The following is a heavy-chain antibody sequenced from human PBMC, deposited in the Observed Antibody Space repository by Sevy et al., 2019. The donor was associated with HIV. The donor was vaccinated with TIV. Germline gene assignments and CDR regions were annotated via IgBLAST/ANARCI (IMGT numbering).Heavy chain of an antibody. J-gene: IGHJ6*02. CDR3: GKLVVPAASNDDILTGYPDLRVNYGMDV. CDR1: GFTFSDYA. D-gene: IGHD3-9*01. Sequence: EGSLRLSCAASGFTFSDYAIHWVRQAPGKGLEWVAFIWYDGSNKYYTHFVKGRFAISRDNPKYTRYLQMNSLRVGDTAVYYCGKLVVPAASNDDILTGYPDLRVNYGMDVWGQGTTVTVSS. V-gene: IGHV3-30*02. CDR2: IWYDGSNK.